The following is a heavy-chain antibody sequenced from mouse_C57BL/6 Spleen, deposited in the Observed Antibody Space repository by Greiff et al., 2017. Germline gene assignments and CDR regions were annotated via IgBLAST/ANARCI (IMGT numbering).Heavy chain of an antibody. CDR3: ASDGFAMDY. J-gene: IGHJ4*01. Sequence: VQLQQSGPELVKPGASVKISCKASGYTFTDYYMNWVKQSHGKSLEWIGDINPNNGGTSYNQKFKGKATLTVDKSSSTAYMELRSLTSEDSAVYYCASDGFAMDYWGQGTSVTVSS. V-gene: IGHV1-26*01. CDR1: GYTFTDYY. CDR2: INPNNGGT. D-gene: IGHD2-3*01.